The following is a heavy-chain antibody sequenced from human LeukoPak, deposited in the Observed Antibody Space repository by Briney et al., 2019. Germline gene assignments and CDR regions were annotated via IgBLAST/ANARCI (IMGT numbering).Heavy chain of an antibody. CDR1: GGTFSSYA. D-gene: IGHD2-15*01. CDR3: ARVDGGYYYYYYMDV. CDR2: IIPILGIA. V-gene: IGHV1-69*04. Sequence: SVKVSCKASGGTFSSYAISWVRQAPGQGLEWMGRIIPILGIANYAQKFQGRVTITADKSTSTAYMELSSLRSEDTAVYYCARVDGGYYYYYYMDVWGKGTTVTVSS. J-gene: IGHJ6*03.